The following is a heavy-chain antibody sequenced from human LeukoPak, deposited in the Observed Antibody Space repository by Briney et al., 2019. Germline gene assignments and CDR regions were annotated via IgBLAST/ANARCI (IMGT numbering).Heavy chain of an antibody. V-gene: IGHV5-51*01. D-gene: IGHD1-26*01. CDR1: GYSFSNYW. Sequence: GESLKISCKGSGYSFSNYWIAWVRRMPGKGLEWMGIIFPADSDTRYSPSLQGQVTISVDKSINTAYLQWSSLKASDSAMYYCARPLGVGATSFDYWGQGTLVTVSS. CDR3: ARPLGVGATSFDY. CDR2: IFPADSDT. J-gene: IGHJ4*02.